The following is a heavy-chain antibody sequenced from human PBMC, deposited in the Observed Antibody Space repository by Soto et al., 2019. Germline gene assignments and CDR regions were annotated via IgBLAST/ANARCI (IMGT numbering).Heavy chain of an antibody. CDR3: AREGLDDAFDT. D-gene: IGHD1-1*01. V-gene: IGHV1-8*01. CDR2: MNPNSGNT. J-gene: IGHJ3*02. Sequence: ASMKVSCKASGYTLTSYDINWVRQATGQGLEWMGWMNPNSGNTGYAQKFQGRVTMTRNTSISTAYMELSSLRSEDTAVYYCAREGLDDAFDTWGQGTMVTVSS. CDR1: GYTLTSYD.